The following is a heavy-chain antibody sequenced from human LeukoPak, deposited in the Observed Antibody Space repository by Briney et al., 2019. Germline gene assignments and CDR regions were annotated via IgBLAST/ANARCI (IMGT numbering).Heavy chain of an antibody. Sequence: PGGSLRLSCAASVFSFSSYSMNWVRQAPGKGLEWVSSISSSSSYIYYADSVKGRFTISRDNAKNSLYLQMNSLRAEDTAVYYCARDQSGITGTIWFDPWGQGTLVTVSS. CDR1: VFSFSSYS. V-gene: IGHV3-21*01. CDR3: ARDQSGITGTIWFDP. D-gene: IGHD1-14*01. J-gene: IGHJ5*02. CDR2: ISSSSSYI.